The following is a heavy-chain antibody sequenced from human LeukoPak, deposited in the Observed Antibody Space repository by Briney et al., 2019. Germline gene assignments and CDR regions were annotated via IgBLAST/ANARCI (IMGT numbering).Heavy chain of an antibody. CDR1: GFTFSGYW. Sequence: GGSLRLSCAASGFTFSGYWMSWVRQSPGKGLEWVANIKEDGSEKYYVDAVKGRFTISRDRAKNSLYLQMNSLRAEDTAVYYCARGSGYDSHGVDVWGQGTTVTVSS. CDR2: IKEDGSEK. CDR3: ARGSGYDSHGVDV. V-gene: IGHV3-7*01. J-gene: IGHJ6*02. D-gene: IGHD5-12*01.